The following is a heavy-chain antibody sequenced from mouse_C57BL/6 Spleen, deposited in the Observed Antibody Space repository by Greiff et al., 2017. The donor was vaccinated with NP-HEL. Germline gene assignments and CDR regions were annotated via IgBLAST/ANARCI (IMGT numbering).Heavy chain of an antibody. J-gene: IGHJ4*01. CDR3: ARCYYGNYFYAMDY. CDR2: IYPGDGDT. D-gene: IGHD2-1*01. V-gene: IGHV1-82*01. CDR1: GYAFSSSW. Sequence: VQVVESGPELVKPGASVKISCKASGYAFSSSWMNWVKQRPGKGLEWIGRIYPGDGDTNYNGKFKGKATLTADKSSSTAYMQLSSLTSEDSAVYFCARCYYGNYFYAMDYWGQGTSVTVSS.